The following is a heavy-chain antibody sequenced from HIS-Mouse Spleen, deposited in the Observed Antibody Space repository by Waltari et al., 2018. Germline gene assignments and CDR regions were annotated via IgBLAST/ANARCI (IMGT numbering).Heavy chain of an antibody. CDR3: ARRYSGYDLGY. D-gene: IGHD5-12*01. CDR1: GFPFSSYA. CDR2: ISYDGSNK. J-gene: IGHJ4*02. Sequence: QVQLVESGGGVVQPGRSLRLSCAASGFPFSSYAMHWVRQAPGKGLEWVEVISYDGSNKYYADSVKGRFTISRDNSKNTLYLQMNSLRAEDTAVYYCARRYSGYDLGYWGQGTLVTVSS. V-gene: IGHV3-30*04.